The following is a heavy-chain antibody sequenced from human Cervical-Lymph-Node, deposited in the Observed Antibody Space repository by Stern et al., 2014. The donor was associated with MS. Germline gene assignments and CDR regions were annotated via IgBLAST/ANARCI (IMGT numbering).Heavy chain of an antibody. J-gene: IGHJ4*02. Sequence: VQLVESGAEVKKPGSSVKVSCKTSGGTFNTFAIGWVRQAPGQGLEWVGGITPPFDATNYAQKFQGRLTITADESTRTVYMELSSLRFDDTAIYYCARGDSEAPIYYFDYWGQGTLVTVSS. CDR1: GGTFNTFA. CDR3: ARGDSEAPIYYFDY. V-gene: IGHV1-69*01. CDR2: ITPPFDAT. D-gene: IGHD2-21*01.